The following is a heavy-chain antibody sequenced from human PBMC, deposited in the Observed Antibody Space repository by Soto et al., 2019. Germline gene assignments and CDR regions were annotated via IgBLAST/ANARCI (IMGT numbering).Heavy chain of an antibody. D-gene: IGHD3-9*01. V-gene: IGHV3-30*18. Sequence: GGSLRLSCAASGFTFSSYGMHWVRQAPGKGLEWVAVISYDGGNKYYADSVKGRFTISRDNSKNTLYLQMNSLRAEDTAVYYCAKGEYYDILTGQPPWGYYYGMDVWGQGTTVTV. CDR2: ISYDGGNK. CDR1: GFTFSSYG. J-gene: IGHJ6*02. CDR3: AKGEYYDILTGQPPWGYYYGMDV.